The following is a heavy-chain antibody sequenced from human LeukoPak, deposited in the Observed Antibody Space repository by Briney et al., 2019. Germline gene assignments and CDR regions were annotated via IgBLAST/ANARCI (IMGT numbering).Heavy chain of an antibody. Sequence: PGGSLRLSCAASGFTFSSYAMSWVRQAPGKGLEWVSAISGSGGSTYYADSVKGRFTISRDNSKNTLYLQMNSLRAEDTAVYYCATLSAEHGGNYYFDYWGQGTLVTVSS. J-gene: IGHJ4*02. D-gene: IGHD4-23*01. CDR1: GFTFSSYA. CDR2: ISGSGGST. CDR3: ATLSAEHGGNYYFDY. V-gene: IGHV3-23*01.